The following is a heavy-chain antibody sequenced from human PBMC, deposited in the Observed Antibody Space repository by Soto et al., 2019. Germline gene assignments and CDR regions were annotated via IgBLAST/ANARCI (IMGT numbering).Heavy chain of an antibody. Sequence: QVQLVQSGAEVKKPGSSVKVSCKASGGTFSSYTISWVRQAPGQGLEWMGRIIPILGIANYAQKFQGRVTITADKSTSTADKELSSLRSEDTAVYYCATEDPYYYDSSGPDYWGQGTLVTVSS. J-gene: IGHJ4*02. CDR1: GGTFSSYT. CDR2: IIPILGIA. CDR3: ATEDPYYYDSSGPDY. V-gene: IGHV1-69*02. D-gene: IGHD3-22*01.